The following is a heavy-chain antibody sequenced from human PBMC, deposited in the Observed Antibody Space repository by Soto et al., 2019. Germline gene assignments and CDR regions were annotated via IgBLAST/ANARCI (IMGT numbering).Heavy chain of an antibody. CDR3: AKGSNIFGGVIDSFDY. V-gene: IGHV3-23*01. CDR2: ISGGGFST. D-gene: IGHD3-16*02. J-gene: IGHJ4*02. Sequence: GGSLRLSCGASGFTFSNYVMSWVRQAPGKGLEWVSAISGGGFSTYYADSVKGRFTISTDNSKNTVYLQMNSLRAEDTAVYYCAKGSNIFGGVIDSFDYWGQGTLVTVSS. CDR1: GFTFSNYV.